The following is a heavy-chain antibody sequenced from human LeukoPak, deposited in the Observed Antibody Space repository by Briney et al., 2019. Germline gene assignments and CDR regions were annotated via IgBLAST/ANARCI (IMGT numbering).Heavy chain of an antibody. CDR3: ARLLNNDNSGDPDTFDM. CDR1: GGSISTYS. Sequence: PSETLSLTCTVSGGSISTYSWSWVRQPPGKGLEWIGYISYSGSTRYNPSFQSRVTISMEMSKTHFSLKLTSVTAADTAVYYCARLLNNDNSGDPDTFDMWGPGTMVTVSS. D-gene: IGHD3-22*01. J-gene: IGHJ3*02. V-gene: IGHV4-59*08. CDR2: ISYSGST.